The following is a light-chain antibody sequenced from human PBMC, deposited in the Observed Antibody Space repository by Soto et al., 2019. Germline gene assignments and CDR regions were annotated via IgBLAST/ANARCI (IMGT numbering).Light chain of an antibody. Sequence: EIVMTQSPATLSLSPGERATLSCRASQSVSTSLAWLQQKPGQAPRLLIYGASTRATGIPGRFSGSGSGTEFTLTISSLQSEDFAVYYCHHYTNWHPTYTFGQGTKVDIK. J-gene: IGKJ2*01. CDR2: GAS. CDR1: QSVSTS. CDR3: HHYTNWHPTYT. V-gene: IGKV3-15*01.